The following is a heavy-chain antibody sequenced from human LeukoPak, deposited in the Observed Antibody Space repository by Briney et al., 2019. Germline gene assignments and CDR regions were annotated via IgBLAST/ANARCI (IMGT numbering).Heavy chain of an antibody. Sequence: PGGSLRLSCAASGLTFSSYAMSWVRQAPGKGLEWVSAISGSGGSTYYADSVKGRFTISRDNSKNTLYLQMNSLRAEDTAVYYCAKDRTYYYDSSGSHFDYWGQGTLVTVSS. CDR2: ISGSGGST. V-gene: IGHV3-23*01. CDR3: AKDRTYYYDSSGSHFDY. D-gene: IGHD3-22*01. J-gene: IGHJ4*02. CDR1: GLTFSSYA.